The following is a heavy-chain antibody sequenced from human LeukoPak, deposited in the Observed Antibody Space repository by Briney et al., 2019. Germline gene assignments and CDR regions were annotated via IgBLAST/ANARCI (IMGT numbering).Heavy chain of an antibody. CDR1: GFTFSNAW. CDR3: TTGRGSPIRWFDP. CDR2: IKSKTDGGTT. Sequence: GGSLRLSCAASGFTFSNAWMSWVRQAPGRGLEWVGRIKSKTDGGTTDYAAPVKGRFTISRDDSRNTLYLQMNSLKTEDTAVYYCTTGRGSPIRWFDPWGQGTLVTVSS. D-gene: IGHD1-26*01. J-gene: IGHJ5*02. V-gene: IGHV3-15*01.